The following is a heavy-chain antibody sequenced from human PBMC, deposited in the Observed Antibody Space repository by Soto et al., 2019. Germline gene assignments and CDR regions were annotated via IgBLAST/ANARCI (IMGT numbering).Heavy chain of an antibody. D-gene: IGHD3-22*01. J-gene: IGHJ4*02. V-gene: IGHV4-31*03. Sequence: SETLSLTCTVSGGSISSGGYYWSWIRQHPGKGLEWIGYIYYSGSTYYNPSLKSRVTISVDTSKNQFSLKLSSVTAADTAVYYCARVGYYDSSGYYYDFDYWGQGTLVTVSS. CDR2: IYYSGST. CDR3: ARVGYYDSSGYYYDFDY. CDR1: GGSISSGGYY.